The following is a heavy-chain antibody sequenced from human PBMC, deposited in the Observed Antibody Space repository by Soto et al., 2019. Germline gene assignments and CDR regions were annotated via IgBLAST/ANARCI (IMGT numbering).Heavy chain of an antibody. CDR2: INPSGGST. CDR1: GYTFTSYY. CDR3: ARGTAAAEPSDNWFDP. J-gene: IGHJ5*02. D-gene: IGHD6-13*01. Sequence: QVQLVQSGAEVKKPGASVKVSCKASGYTFTSYYMHWVRQAPGQGLEWMGIINPSGGSTSYAQKFKGRVTMTRDTSTITDYMEQSSLRSEDTAVYYCARGTAAAEPSDNWFDPWGQGTLVTVSS. V-gene: IGHV1-46*01.